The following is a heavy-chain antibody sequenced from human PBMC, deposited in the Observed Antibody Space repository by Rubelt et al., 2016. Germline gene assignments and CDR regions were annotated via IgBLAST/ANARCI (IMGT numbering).Heavy chain of an antibody. V-gene: IGHV3-23*01. J-gene: IGHJ4*02. CDR1: GFTFSNYA. D-gene: IGHD6-19*01. CDR2: ISASGGGT. CDR3: TTDSVAGY. Sequence: GGGLVQPGGSLRLSCAASGFTFSNYAMSWVRQAPGKGLEWVSTISASGGGTYYAGSVKGRFTISRDNSKNTLYLQMNSLKTEDTAVYYCTTDSVAGYWGQGTLVTVSS.